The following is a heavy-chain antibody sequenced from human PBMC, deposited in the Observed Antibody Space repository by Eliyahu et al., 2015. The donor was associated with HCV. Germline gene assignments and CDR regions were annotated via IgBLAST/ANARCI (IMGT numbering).Heavy chain of an antibody. CDR1: GGXFSGYY. V-gene: IGHV4-34*01. D-gene: IGHD6-13*01. CDR3: ARGRPIRQQLFGAYEYYYYYGMDV. CDR2: INHSGST. Sequence: QVQLQQWGAGLLKPSETLSLTCAVYGGXFSGYYWSXIRXPPGKGXEXIGEINHSGSTNYNPSLKSRVTISVDTSKNQFSLKLSSVTAADTAVYYCARGRPIRQQLFGAYEYYYYYGMDVWGKGTTVTVSS. J-gene: IGHJ6*04.